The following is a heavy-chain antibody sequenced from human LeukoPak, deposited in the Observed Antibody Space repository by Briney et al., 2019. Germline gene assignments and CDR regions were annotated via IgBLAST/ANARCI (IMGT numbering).Heavy chain of an antibody. D-gene: IGHD6-19*01. CDR1: GFTFSTYA. CDR2: ASGSGGST. V-gene: IGHV3-23*01. J-gene: IGHJ4*02. CDR3: ANEEQYSSGWSVHY. Sequence: PGGSLRLSCAASGFTFSTYAMNWVRQAPGKDLEWVSSASGSGGSTYYADSVKGRFTISRDNSKNTLYLQMNSLRAEDTAVYYCANEEQYSSGWSVHYWGQGTLVTVSS.